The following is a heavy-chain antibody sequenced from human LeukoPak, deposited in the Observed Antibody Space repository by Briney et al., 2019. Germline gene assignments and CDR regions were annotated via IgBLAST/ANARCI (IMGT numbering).Heavy chain of an antibody. Sequence: GGSLRLSCAASGFTFTSYWMSWMRQAPGKGLQWVANIKHDGSEQYYVDSVKGRFTISRDNAKNSLYLQMNSLRAEDTAVYYCVREYFYNSSGHGSFRYWGQGTLVTVSS. D-gene: IGHD3-22*01. V-gene: IGHV3-7*01. CDR1: GFTFTSYW. J-gene: IGHJ4*02. CDR3: VREYFYNSSGHGSFRY. CDR2: IKHDGSEQ.